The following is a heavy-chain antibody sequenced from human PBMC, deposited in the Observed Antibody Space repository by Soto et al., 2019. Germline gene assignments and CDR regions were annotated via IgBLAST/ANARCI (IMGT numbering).Heavy chain of an antibody. CDR3: VRGSSSWPYFFDY. Sequence: QVQLQESGPGLVKPSETLSLTCTVSGGSVSSGSYYWSWIRQPPGMGLEWIGYVYYSGSTNYNPSLKSRVTISVDTSKNQFSLKLTSVTAADTAVYYCVRGSSSWPYFFDYWGQGTLVTVSS. J-gene: IGHJ4*02. V-gene: IGHV4-61*01. CDR1: GGSVSSGSYY. D-gene: IGHD6-13*01. CDR2: VYYSGST.